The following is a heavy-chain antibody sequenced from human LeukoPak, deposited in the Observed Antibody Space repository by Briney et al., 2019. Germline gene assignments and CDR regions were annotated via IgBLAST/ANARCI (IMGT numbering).Heavy chain of an antibody. CDR2: ISGAGSII. CDR3: VRAALAVDDYGDSGAFDYFDY. Sequence: PGGSLRLSFAASGFSFGDYYMSWIRQAPGKGLELVSYISGAGSIIYNIDSVKGRFTISRDNSKKSLYLQMNSLRVEDAAIYYCVRAALAVDDYGDSGAFDYFDYWGQGILVTVSS. CDR1: GFSFGDYY. V-gene: IGHV3-11*01. J-gene: IGHJ4*02. D-gene: IGHD4-17*01.